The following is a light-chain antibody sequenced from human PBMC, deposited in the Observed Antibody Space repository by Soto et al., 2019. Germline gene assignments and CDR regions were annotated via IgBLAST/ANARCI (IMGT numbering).Light chain of an antibody. CDR2: GAS. V-gene: IGKV3-20*01. CDR3: QQFATSPLT. CDR1: QSLSSSY. J-gene: IGKJ4*01. Sequence: ENVLTQSPDTLSLSPGERATLSCRASQSLSSSYLAWYQQKPGQAPRLLIYGASSRATGIPDRFSGSGSGTDFTLTISRLEPEDFAVYYCQQFATSPLTFGGGTKVDIK.